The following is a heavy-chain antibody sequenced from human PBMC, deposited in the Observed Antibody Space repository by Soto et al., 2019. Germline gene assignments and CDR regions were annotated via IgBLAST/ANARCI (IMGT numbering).Heavy chain of an antibody. CDR2: ISGSGGGT. J-gene: IGHJ4*02. Sequence: GGSLRLSCAASGFTFSRNAMSWVRQAPGKGLEWVSDISGSGGGTHYADSVKGRFNISRDNSKSTLYLQMNCLRPEDTAIYYCAKDGALYFGPYYFDYWGQGVLVTVS. CDR1: GFTFSRNA. V-gene: IGHV3-23*01. D-gene: IGHD3-10*01. CDR3: AKDGALYFGPYYFDY.